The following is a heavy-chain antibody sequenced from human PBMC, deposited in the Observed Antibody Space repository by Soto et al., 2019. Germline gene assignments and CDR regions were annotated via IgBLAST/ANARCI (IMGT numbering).Heavy chain of an antibody. V-gene: IGHV3-21*01. J-gene: IGHJ4*02. CDR1: GFTFSSYS. Sequence: EVQLVESGGGLVKPGGSLRLSCAASGFTFSSYSMNWVRQAPGKGLEWVSSISSSSSHIYYADSVKGRFTISRDNAKNSLYLQMNSLRAEDTAVYYCARDIIGDYEGDFDYWGQGTLVTVSS. CDR3: ARDIIGDYEGDFDY. CDR2: ISSSSSHI. D-gene: IGHD4-17*01.